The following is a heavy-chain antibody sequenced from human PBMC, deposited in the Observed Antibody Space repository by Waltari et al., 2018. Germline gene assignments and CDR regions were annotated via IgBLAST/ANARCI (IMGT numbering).Heavy chain of an antibody. CDR2: IYQSGST. Sequence: QVQLQESGSGLVKPSQPLPLPAPVSVDSFTNYGYSWSWFRRPPGKGLEWVGYIYQSGSTYYNPSLKSRVSITLDRSQNRFSLNLKSVTAADTAIYYCARVAEPAYDSSGYYRLGYFDYWGQGTLVTVSS. CDR1: VDSFTNYGYS. V-gene: IGHV4-30-2*01. CDR3: ARVAEPAYDSSGYYRLGYFDY. D-gene: IGHD3-22*01. J-gene: IGHJ4*02.